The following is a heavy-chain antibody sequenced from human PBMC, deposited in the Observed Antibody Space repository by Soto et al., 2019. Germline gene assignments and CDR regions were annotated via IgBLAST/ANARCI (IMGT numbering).Heavy chain of an antibody. CDR2: INHSGTT. CDR3: ARVRVRAAARWGYGMDI. CDR1: GGSFTGYF. V-gene: IGHV4-34*02. Sequence: QVHLQQWGAGLLNPSETLSLTCGASGGSFTGYFWTWIRQTPAKGLEWIGEINHSGTTNYNPSLKSRATISVDPSRSQVSLKVNSLTAADSGVYYCARVRVRAAARWGYGMDIWGQGTTVIVSS. J-gene: IGHJ6*02. D-gene: IGHD6-13*01.